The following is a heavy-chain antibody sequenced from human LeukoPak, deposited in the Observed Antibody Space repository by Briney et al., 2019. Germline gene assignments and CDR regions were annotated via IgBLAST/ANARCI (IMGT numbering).Heavy chain of an antibody. CDR3: ARRSSSLFYFDY. CDR2: IFYSGST. D-gene: IGHD6-19*01. V-gene: IGHV4-59*08. Sequence: PSETLSLTCTVCGGSITSCYWSWIRQPPGKGQEWIGHIFYSGSTKYNPSLKSRVTISVDTSKNQFSLKLSSVTAADTAVYYCARRSSSLFYFDYWGQGTLVTVSS. J-gene: IGHJ4*02. CDR1: GGSITSCY.